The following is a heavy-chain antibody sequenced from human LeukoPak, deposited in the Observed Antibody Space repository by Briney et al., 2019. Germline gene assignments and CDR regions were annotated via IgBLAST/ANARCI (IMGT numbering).Heavy chain of an antibody. CDR1: GFTFSSYS. V-gene: IGHV3-21*01. CDR3: ARAPHIVGATTTSDY. D-gene: IGHD1-26*01. J-gene: IGHJ4*02. CDR2: ISSSSSYI. Sequence: GGSLRLSCAASGFTFSSYSMNWVRQAPGKGLEWVSSISSSSSYIYYADSVKGGFTISRDNAKNSLYLQMNSLRAEDTAVYYCARAPHIVGATTTSDYWGQGTLVTVSS.